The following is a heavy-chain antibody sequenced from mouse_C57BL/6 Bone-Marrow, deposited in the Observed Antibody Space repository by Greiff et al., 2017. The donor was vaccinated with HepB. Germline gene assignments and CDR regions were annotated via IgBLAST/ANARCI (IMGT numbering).Heavy chain of an antibody. CDR1: GYTFTDYY. CDR2: INPYNGGT. V-gene: IGHV1-19*01. Sequence: EVQLQQSGPVLVKPGASVKMSCKASGYTFTDYYMNWVKQSHGKSLEWIGVINPYNGGTSYNQKFKGKATFTVDKSSSTAYMELNSLTSEDSAVYYCASPSTMITTRAMDYWGQGTSVTVSS. CDR3: ASPSTMITTRAMDY. J-gene: IGHJ4*01. D-gene: IGHD2-4*01.